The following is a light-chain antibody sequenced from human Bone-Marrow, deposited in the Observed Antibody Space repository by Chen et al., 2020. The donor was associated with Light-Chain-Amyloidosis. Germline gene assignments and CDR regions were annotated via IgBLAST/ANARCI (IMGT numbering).Light chain of an antibody. J-gene: IGLJ3*02. CDR1: NIGSTR. CDR3: QVWDRSSDRPV. Sequence: SYVLTPPSSVSVAPGQTAPIACGGNNIGSTRVHWYQQTPGQAPLLVVYDDSDRPSGIPERLSGSNSGNTATLTISRVEAGDEADYYCQVWDRSSDRPVFGGGTKLTVL. V-gene: IGLV3-21*02. CDR2: DDS.